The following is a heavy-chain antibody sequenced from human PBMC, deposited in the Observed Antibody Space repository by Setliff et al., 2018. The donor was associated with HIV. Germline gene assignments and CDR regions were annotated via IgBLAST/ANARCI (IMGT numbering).Heavy chain of an antibody. CDR3: AREWAARYTDNWYEGGQDHYYYYMDV. J-gene: IGHJ6*03. CDR1: GFRFSDYT. V-gene: IGHV3-23*01. CDR2: ISGSGDTI. D-gene: IGHD1-1*01. Sequence: GGSLRLSCAPSGFRFSDYTMTWVRQAPGKGLECVSGISGSGDTIYYADSVKGRFTISRHNAKNSLYLQMNSLRAEDTAVYYCAREWAARYTDNWYEGGQDHYYYYMDVWGGGTTVTVSS.